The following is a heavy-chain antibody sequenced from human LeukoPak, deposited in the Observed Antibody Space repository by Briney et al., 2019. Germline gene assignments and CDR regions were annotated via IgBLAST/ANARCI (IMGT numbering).Heavy chain of an antibody. J-gene: IGHJ5*02. CDR2: FYYSGST. Sequence: SETLSLTCSVSGGSISRSSYFWGWIRQPPGKGLEWIGSFYYSGSTYYNPSLKGRVTISVDTSKNQFSLKLSSVTAADTAVYYCARPRGGITGTTPYNYFDPWGQGILVTVSS. V-gene: IGHV4-39*01. D-gene: IGHD1-7*01. CDR1: GGSISRSSYF. CDR3: ARPRGGITGTTPYNYFDP.